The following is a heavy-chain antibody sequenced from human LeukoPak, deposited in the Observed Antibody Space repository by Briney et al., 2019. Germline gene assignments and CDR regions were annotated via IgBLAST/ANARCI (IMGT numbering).Heavy chain of an antibody. CDR3: ARDLDFHNFDY. Sequence: GGSLRLSCVASGFAFSDYWMTWVRQAPGKGLEWVAIIKPDGSFTNYVDAVKGRFTISRDNAKNSLYLQMNSLRAEDTAVYYCARDLDFHNFDYWGQGALVTVSS. J-gene: IGHJ4*02. V-gene: IGHV3-7*01. D-gene: IGHD2/OR15-2a*01. CDR2: IKPDGSFT. CDR1: GFAFSDYW.